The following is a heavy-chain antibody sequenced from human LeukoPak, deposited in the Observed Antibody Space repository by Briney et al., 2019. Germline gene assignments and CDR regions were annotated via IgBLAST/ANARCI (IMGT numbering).Heavy chain of an antibody. CDR1: RYTFTSYD. J-gene: IGHJ4*02. D-gene: IGHD6-19*01. CDR3: ARGRRAVAGRRFDY. CDR2: MNPNSGNT. V-gene: IGHV1-8*01. Sequence: GASVKVSCKASRYTFTSYDINWVRQATGQGLEWMGWMNPNSGNTGYAQKFQGRVTMTRNTSISTAYMELSSLRSEDTAVYYCARGRRAVAGRRFDYWGQGTLVTVSS.